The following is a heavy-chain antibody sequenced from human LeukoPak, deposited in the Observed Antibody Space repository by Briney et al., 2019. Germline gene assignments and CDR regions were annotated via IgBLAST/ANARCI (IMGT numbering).Heavy chain of an antibody. V-gene: IGHV4-59*01. CDR3: ARDHPLPHNAFDI. CDR2: IYYSGST. CDR1: GGSISSYY. J-gene: IGHJ3*02. Sequence: SETLSLTCTVSGGSISSYYWSWIRQPPGKGLEWIGYIYYSGSTNYNPSLKSRVTISVDTSKNQFSLKLSSVTAADTAVYYCARDHPLPHNAFDIWGQGTMVTVSS.